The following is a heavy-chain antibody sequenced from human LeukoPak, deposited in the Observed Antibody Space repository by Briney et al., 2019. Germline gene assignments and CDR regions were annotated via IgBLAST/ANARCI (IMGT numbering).Heavy chain of an antibody. V-gene: IGHV1-2*02. CDR3: ARDLGHRIAAAGPNLDY. J-gene: IGHJ4*02. Sequence: ASVKVSCKASGYTFTAYTLHWVRLAPGQGLEFMGWINPNSGGTKYAQKFQGRVTMTTDTSTSTAYMELRSLRSDDTAVYYCARDLGHRIAAAGPNLDYWGQGTLVTVSS. CDR2: INPNSGGT. D-gene: IGHD6-13*01. CDR1: GYTFTAYT.